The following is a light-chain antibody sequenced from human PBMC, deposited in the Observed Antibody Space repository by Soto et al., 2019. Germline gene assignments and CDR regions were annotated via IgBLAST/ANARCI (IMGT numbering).Light chain of an antibody. J-gene: IGKJ1*01. Sequence: DIQMTQSPSTLSGSVGDRVTITCRASQTISSWLAWYQQKPGKAPKLLIYKASTLKSGVPSRFSGSGSGTEFTLTISSLQPDDFATYYCQHYNSYLEAFGQGTKAAIK. CDR2: KAS. V-gene: IGKV1-5*03. CDR1: QTISSW. CDR3: QHYNSYLEA.